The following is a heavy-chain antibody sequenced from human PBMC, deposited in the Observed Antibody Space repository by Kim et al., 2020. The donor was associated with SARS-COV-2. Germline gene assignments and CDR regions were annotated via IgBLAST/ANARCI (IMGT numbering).Heavy chain of an antibody. Sequence: GGSLRLSCAISGFTFSNDWTYWVGQAPGKGLQWVATIKPDGSAKNYVDSVKGRFSISRDNTKQLVYLQMNSLRAEDTAVYYCASRIRGGQGTLVTVSS. CDR2: IKPDGSAK. CDR3: ASRIR. D-gene: IGHD3-3*02. J-gene: IGHJ4*02. V-gene: IGHV3-7*01. CDR1: GFTFSNDW.